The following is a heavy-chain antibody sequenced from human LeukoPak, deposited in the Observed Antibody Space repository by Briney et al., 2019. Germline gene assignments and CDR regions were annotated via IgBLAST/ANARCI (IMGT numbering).Heavy chain of an antibody. CDR2: IYYSGNT. D-gene: IGHD7-27*01. Sequence: PSETLSLTCTVSGGAISSSNYYWGWIRQPPGKGLEWIGNIYYSGNTYYNPSLKSRVTISVDTSKNQFSLKLSSVTAADTAVYYCARHSLGTGAHYFDYWGQGTLVTVSS. CDR1: GGAISSSNYY. CDR3: ARHSLGTGAHYFDY. J-gene: IGHJ4*02. V-gene: IGHV4-39*01.